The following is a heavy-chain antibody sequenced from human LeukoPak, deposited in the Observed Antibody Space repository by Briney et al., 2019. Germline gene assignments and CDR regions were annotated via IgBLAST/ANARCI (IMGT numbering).Heavy chain of an antibody. CDR2: INHSGST. CDR3: ARAGSRYYDSSGYYGDAFDI. Sequence: SETLSLTCAVYGGSFSGYYWSWIRQPPGKGLEWIGEINHSGSTNYNPSLKSRVTISVDTSKNQFSLKLSSVTAADTAVYYCARAGSRYYDSSGYYGDAFDIWGRGTMVTVSS. CDR1: GGSFSGYY. D-gene: IGHD3-22*01. V-gene: IGHV4-34*01. J-gene: IGHJ3*02.